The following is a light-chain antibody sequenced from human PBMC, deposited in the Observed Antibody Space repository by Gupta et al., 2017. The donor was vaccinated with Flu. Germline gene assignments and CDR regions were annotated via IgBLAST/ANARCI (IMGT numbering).Light chain of an antibody. J-gene: IGKJ1*01. V-gene: IGKV3-20*01. CDR2: GAS. CDR3: HQEGSSPAT. Sequence: EIVLTQSPGTLPLSPGERATLSCRASQRVSSNYLAWYQQKLGLPPRLLIYGASSRATGIPDRFSGSGSGTEFTLTVSRLEPEDFAVYYCHQEGSSPATFGQGTKVEIK. CDR1: QRVSSNY.